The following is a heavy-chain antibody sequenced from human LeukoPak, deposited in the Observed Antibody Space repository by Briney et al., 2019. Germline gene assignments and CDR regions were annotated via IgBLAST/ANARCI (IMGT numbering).Heavy chain of an antibody. CDR3: ARDRYVYCGGGCLDAFDI. J-gene: IGHJ3*02. CDR2: IHTSWSN. D-gene: IGHD2-21*02. Sequence: SETLSLTRTVSGVSISSYSWSGIRQPAGKRLEWIGRIHTSWSNNYNPSVKSRVTMSVDTSKKQLFLKLSSVTAADTAVYYCARDRYVYCGGGCLDAFDIWGQGTMVTVSS. CDR1: GVSISSYS. V-gene: IGHV4-4*07.